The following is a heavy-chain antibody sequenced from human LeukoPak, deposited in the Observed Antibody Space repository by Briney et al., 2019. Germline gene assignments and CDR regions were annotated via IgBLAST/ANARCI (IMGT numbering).Heavy chain of an antibody. J-gene: IGHJ4*02. D-gene: IGHD3-10*01. CDR1: EFTFSDYY. CDR2: ISGSGSDT. Sequence: PGGSLRLSCAASEFTFSDYYMSWIRQAPGKGLEWISYISGSGSDTNYADSVRGRFTISRDNAKNSLYLQMNSLRAEDTAVYYCARGARASDYWGQGTLVTVSS. V-gene: IGHV3-11*05. CDR3: ARGARASDY.